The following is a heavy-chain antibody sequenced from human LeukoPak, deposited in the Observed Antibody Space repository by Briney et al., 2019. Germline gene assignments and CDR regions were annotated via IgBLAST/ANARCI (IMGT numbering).Heavy chain of an antibody. V-gene: IGHV4-61*02. D-gene: IGHD6-6*01. CDR1: GGSISSGSYY. CDR3: ARDLAYSSSSGWFDP. J-gene: IGHJ5*02. Sequence: PSETLSLTCTVSGGSISSGSYYWSWIRQPAGKGLEWIGRIYTSGSTNYNPSLKSRVTISVDTSKNQFPLKLSSVTAADTAVYYCARDLAYSSSSGWFDPWGQGTLVTVSS. CDR2: IYTSGST.